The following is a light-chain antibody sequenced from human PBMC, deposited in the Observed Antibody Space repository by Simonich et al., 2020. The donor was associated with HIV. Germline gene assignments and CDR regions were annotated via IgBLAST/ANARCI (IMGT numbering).Light chain of an antibody. Sequence: DIVMTQSPDSLAVSLGERATINCKSSQSFLSSSNNKNSLVWYQQKPGQPPKLLIYWASTRESGVPARFSGSGSGTDFTLTISSLQAEDVAVYYCQQYYSTPRTFGQGTKVEIK. CDR3: QQYYSTPRT. CDR2: WAS. CDR1: QSFLSSSNNKNS. V-gene: IGKV4-1*01. J-gene: IGKJ1*01.